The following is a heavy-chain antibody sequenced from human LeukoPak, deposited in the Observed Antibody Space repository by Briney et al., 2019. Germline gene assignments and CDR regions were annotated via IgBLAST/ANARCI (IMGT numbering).Heavy chain of an antibody. CDR1: GYTFTSYY. J-gene: IGHJ4*02. V-gene: IGHV1-46*03. D-gene: IGHD3-22*01. CDR3: ARGGLYYYDSSGYLGSFDY. Sequence: GASVKVSCKASGYTFTSYYMHWVRQAPGQGLEWMGIINPSGGSTSYAQKFQGRVTMTRDTSTGTVYMELSSLRSEDTAVYYCARGGLYYYDSSGYLGSFDYWGQGTLVTVSS. CDR2: INPSGGST.